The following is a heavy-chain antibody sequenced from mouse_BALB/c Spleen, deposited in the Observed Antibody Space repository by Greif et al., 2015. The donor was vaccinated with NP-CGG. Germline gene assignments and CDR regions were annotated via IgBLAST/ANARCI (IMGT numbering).Heavy chain of an antibody. Sequence: VQLQQSGAELVKPGASVKLSCTASGFNIKDTYMHWVKQRPEQGLEWIGRIDPANGNTKYDPKFQGKATITADTSSNTAYRQLSSLTSEDTADYYCARYNRYPYYAVDYWGQGTSDTVSS. D-gene: IGHD2-14*01. J-gene: IGHJ4*01. CDR3: ARYNRYPYYAVDY. CDR2: IDPANGNT. CDR1: GFNIKDTY. V-gene: IGHV14-3*02.